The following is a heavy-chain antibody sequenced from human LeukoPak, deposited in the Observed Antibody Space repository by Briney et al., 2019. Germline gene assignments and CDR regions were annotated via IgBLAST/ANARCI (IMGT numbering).Heavy chain of an antibody. J-gene: IGHJ4*02. CDR2: INSDGSST. D-gene: IGHD2-15*01. V-gene: IGHV3-74*01. CDR1: GFTFSSYW. Sequence: GGSLILSCAASGFTFSSYWMHWVRPAPGKGLVWVSRINSDGSSTSYADSVKGRFTISRDNAKNTLYLQMNSLRAEDTAVYYCAREGGSSEEMDYWGQGTLVTVSS. CDR3: AREGGSSEEMDY.